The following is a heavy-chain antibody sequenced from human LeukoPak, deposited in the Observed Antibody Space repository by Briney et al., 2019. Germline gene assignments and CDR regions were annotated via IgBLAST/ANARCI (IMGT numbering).Heavy chain of an antibody. CDR3: TNGIRPGPMVRGHTDY. V-gene: IGHV3-73*01. D-gene: IGHD3-10*01. Sequence: GGSLRLSCAASGFTFSGSAMHWVRQASGKGLEWVGRIRSKANSYATAYAASVKGRFTISRDDSKNTAYLQMNSLKTEDTAVYYCTNGIRPGPMVRGHTDYWGQGTLVTVSS. CDR1: GFTFSGSA. J-gene: IGHJ4*02. CDR2: IRSKANSYAT.